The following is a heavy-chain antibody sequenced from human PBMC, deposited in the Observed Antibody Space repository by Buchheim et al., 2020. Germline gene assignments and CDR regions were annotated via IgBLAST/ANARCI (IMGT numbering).Heavy chain of an antibody. J-gene: IGHJ4*02. CDR3: AREPRSGYSSRVQTLGYFDY. CDR1: EFTFSSYG. Sequence: QVQLVESGGGVVQPGRSLRLSCAASEFTFSSYGMHWVRQAPGKGLEWVAVIWYDGSNKYYADSVKGRFTISRDNSKNTLYLQMNSLRAEDTAVYYCAREPRSGYSSRVQTLGYFDYWGQGTL. D-gene: IGHD6-13*01. V-gene: IGHV3-33*01. CDR2: IWYDGSNK.